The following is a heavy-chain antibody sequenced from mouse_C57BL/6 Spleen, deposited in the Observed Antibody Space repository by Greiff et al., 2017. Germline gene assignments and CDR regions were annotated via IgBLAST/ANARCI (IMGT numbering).Heavy chain of an antibody. CDR2: IDPENGDT. V-gene: IGHV14-4*01. CDR3: TTGGRRGFAY. J-gene: IGHJ3*01. CDR1: GFNIKDDY. D-gene: IGHD1-2*01. Sequence: VPLQQSGAELVRPGASVKLSCTASGFNIKDDYMHWVKQRPEQGLEWIGWIDPENGDTEYASKFQGKATITADTSSNRACLQLSSLASEDTAVYDCTTGGRRGFAYWGQGTLVTVSA.